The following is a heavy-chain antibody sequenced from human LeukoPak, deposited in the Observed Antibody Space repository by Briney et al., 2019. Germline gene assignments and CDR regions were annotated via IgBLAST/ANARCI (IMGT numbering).Heavy chain of an antibody. D-gene: IGHD4-17*01. CDR2: IYTSGST. J-gene: IGHJ3*02. Sequence: SETLSLTCTVSGGSISSYYWSWIRQPAGKGLEWIGRIYTSGSTNYNPSLKSRVTMSVDTSKNQFSLKLSFVTAADTAVYYCARDRHGDKYHDAFDIWGQGTMVTVSS. CDR1: GGSISSYY. CDR3: ARDRHGDKYHDAFDI. V-gene: IGHV4-4*07.